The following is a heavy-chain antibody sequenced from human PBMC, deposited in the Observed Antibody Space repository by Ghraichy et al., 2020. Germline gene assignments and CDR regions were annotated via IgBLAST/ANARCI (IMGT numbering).Heavy chain of an antibody. V-gene: IGHV3-23*01. J-gene: IGHJ3*02. Sequence: GGSLRLSCAASGFSFSSYAMSWVRQAPGKGLEWVSAISGSGGNTYYADSVKGRFTISRDNSKNTLYLQMNSLRAEDRAVYYCAKALAVYCSGGSCDFDIWGQGTMVTVSS. CDR1: GFSFSSYA. CDR3: AKALAVYCSGGSCDFDI. D-gene: IGHD2-15*01. CDR2: ISGSGGNT.